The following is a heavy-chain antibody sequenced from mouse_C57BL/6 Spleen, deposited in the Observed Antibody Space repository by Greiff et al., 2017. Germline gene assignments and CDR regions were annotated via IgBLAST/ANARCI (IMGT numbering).Heavy chain of an antibody. CDR1: GFTFSSYT. Sequence: EVKLMESGGGLVKPGGSLKLSCAASGFTFSSYTMSWVRQTPEKRLEWVATISGGGGNTYYPDSVKGRFTISRDNGKNTLYLQMSGLRSEDTALYYCARDYTFAYWGQGTLVTVSA. D-gene: IGHD2-13*01. CDR2: ISGGGGNT. CDR3: ARDYTFAY. J-gene: IGHJ3*01. V-gene: IGHV5-9*01.